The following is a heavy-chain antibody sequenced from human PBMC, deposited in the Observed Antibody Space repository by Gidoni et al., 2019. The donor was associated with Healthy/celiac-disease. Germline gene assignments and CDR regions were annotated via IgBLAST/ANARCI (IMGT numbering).Heavy chain of an antibody. J-gene: IGHJ6*02. CDR1: GGTFSSYA. V-gene: IGHV1-69*01. CDR2: IIPIFGTA. D-gene: IGHD3-10*01. CDR3: ASTYYYGSGSESYYYYGMDV. Sequence: QVQLVQSGAEVKKPGSSVKVSCKASGGTFSSYAISWVRQAPGQGLEWMGGIIPIFGTANYAQKFQGRVTITADESTSTAYMELSSLRSEDTAVYYCASTYYYGSGSESYYYYGMDVWGQGTTVTVSS.